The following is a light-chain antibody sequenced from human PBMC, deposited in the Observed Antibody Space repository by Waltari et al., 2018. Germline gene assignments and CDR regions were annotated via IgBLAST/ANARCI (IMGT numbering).Light chain of an antibody. V-gene: IGKV3-20*01. Sequence: EIVLTQSPGTLSLSPGERATLSCRASQSVSSSYLAWYQQKPGQAPRLLIYGASSRATGIPDRFSGSGSGTDFTLTIHRLEPEDFAVYYCQQYGSSPPRTFGQGTKVEIK. CDR2: GAS. CDR1: QSVSSSY. J-gene: IGKJ1*01. CDR3: QQYGSSPPRT.